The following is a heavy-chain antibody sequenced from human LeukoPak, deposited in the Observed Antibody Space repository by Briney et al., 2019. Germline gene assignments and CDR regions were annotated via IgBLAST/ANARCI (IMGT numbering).Heavy chain of an antibody. CDR1: GFTVSTNY. CDR2: IYSGGST. Sequence: GGSLRLSCAASGFTVSTNYMSWVRQAPEKGLEWVSVIYSGGSTYYADSVKGRFTISRDNSKNTVYLQMNSLRAEDTAVYYCARGSSGWSRADYWGQGTLVTVSS. J-gene: IGHJ4*02. D-gene: IGHD6-19*01. V-gene: IGHV3-66*01. CDR3: ARGSSGWSRADY.